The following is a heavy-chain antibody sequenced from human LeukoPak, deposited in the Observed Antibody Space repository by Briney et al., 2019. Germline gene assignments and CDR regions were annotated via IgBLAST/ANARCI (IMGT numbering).Heavy chain of an antibody. CDR3: ARDEEYYDILTGYYGY. D-gene: IGHD3-9*01. J-gene: IGHJ4*02. V-gene: IGHV3-48*01. Sequence: GGSLRLSCAASGFTFSSYSTNWVRQAPGKGLEWVSYISSSTIYYADSVKGRFTISRDNAKNSLYLQMNSLRAEDTAVYYCARDEEYYDILTGYYGYWGQGTLVTVSS. CDR2: ISSSTI. CDR1: GFTFSSYS.